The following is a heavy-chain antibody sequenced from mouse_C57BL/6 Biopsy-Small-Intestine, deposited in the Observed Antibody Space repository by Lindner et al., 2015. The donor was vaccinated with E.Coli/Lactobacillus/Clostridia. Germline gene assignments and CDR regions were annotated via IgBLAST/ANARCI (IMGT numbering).Heavy chain of an antibody. J-gene: IGHJ2*01. V-gene: IGHV1-31*01. CDR2: IYPYNGLS. CDR3: ASLTGTKGYFDY. D-gene: IGHD4-1*01. CDR1: GYSFTGYY. Sequence: VQLQESGPELVKPGTSVKISCKASGYSFTGYYLLWVKRSHGNILDWIGYIYPYNGLSSYNQKFKGKATLTVDKSSSTAYMELRSLTSEDSAVYYCASLTGTKGYFDYWGQGTTLTVSS.